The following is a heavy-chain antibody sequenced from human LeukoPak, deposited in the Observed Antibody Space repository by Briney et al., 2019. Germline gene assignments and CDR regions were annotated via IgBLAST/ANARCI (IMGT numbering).Heavy chain of an antibody. V-gene: IGHV3-7*01. Sequence: GGSLRLSSAASAFTFSSYWRSWVRPAPGTGLEWVSNIKQDGNEKYYADYVKGRFTISRDNAKNSLYLQMNSLRAEDTAVYYCARDLGSSHGGDAFDIWGQGTMVTVSS. CDR1: AFTFSSYW. J-gene: IGHJ3*02. D-gene: IGHD6-13*01. CDR3: ARDLGSSHGGDAFDI. CDR2: IKQDGNEK.